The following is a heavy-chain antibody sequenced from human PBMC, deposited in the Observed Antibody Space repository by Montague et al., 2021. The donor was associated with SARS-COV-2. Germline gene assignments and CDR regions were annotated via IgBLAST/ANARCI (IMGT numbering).Heavy chain of an antibody. J-gene: IGHJ4*02. CDR3: ARDKYYDILTGYYNY. V-gene: IGHV3-21*01. CDR2: ISSSSSYI. Sequence: SLRLSCAASGFTFSSYSMNWVRQAPGEGLEWVSSISSSSSYIYYADSVKGRFTISGDNAKNSLYLQMNSLRAEDTAVYYCARDKYYDILTGYYNYWGQGTLVTVSS. D-gene: IGHD3-9*01. CDR1: GFTFSSYS.